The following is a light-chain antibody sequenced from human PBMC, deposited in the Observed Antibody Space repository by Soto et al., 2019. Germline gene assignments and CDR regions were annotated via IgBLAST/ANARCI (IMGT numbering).Light chain of an antibody. V-gene: IGKV1-5*01. J-gene: IGKJ1*01. CDR2: DAS. CDR3: QQYNIYWT. CDR1: QSISSF. Sequence: DIQMTQSPSTLSASVGDRVTITCRASQSISSFLAWYQQKPGKAPKLLIYDASSLESGVPSRFSGSGSGTEFTLTISSRQPDDFATYYCQQYNIYWTFGQGTKVEIK.